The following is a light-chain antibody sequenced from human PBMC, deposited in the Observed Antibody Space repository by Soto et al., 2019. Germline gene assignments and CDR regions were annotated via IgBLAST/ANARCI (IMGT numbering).Light chain of an antibody. J-gene: IGKJ2*01. CDR3: QQYGSSPNT. CDR2: GAS. Sequence: EIVLTQSPGTLSLSPGERATLSCRASHSVSSSYLAWYQQKPVQAPRLLIYGASSCATGMPDRFSASGSGTDFTLTISRLETADFAVYYCQQYGSSPNTFGQGTKLEIK. CDR1: HSVSSSY. V-gene: IGKV3-20*01.